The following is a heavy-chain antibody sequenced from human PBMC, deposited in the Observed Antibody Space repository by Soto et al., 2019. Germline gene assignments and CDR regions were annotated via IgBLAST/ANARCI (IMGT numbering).Heavy chain of an antibody. V-gene: IGHV1-18*04. Sequence: GASVKVSCKASGYTLTSYGVSWVRQAPGQGLEWLGWISAANGNTKYAQNLQGRVTLTTDTSTKTAHLEVRSLRSDDTAMYFCAKTHGYDYLSTDYWGQGTLVTAPQ. CDR3: AKTHGYDYLSTDY. D-gene: IGHD3-16*01. CDR1: GYTLTSYG. CDR2: ISAANGNT. J-gene: IGHJ4*02.